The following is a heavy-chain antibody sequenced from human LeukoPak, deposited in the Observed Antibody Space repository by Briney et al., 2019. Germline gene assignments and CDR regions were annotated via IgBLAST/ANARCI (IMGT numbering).Heavy chain of an antibody. CDR1: GFTFSDYY. D-gene: IGHD2-2*01. CDR3: ARDSPDPIVVVPDAMLYYYYMDV. Sequence: GGSLRLSCAASGFTFSDYYMSWIRQAPGKGLEWVSYISSSGSTISYADSVKGRFTISRDYAKNSLYLQMNSMGAEDTAVYYCARDSPDPIVVVPDAMLYYYYMDVWGKGTTVTVSS. V-gene: IGHV3-11*04. J-gene: IGHJ6*03. CDR2: ISSSGSTI.